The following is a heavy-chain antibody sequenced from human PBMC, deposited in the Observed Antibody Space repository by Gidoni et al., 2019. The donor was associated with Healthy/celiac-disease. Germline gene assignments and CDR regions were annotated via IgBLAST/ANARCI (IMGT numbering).Heavy chain of an antibody. Sequence: EVQLVESGGGLVQPGRSMRLSCTASGFTFGAYAMSWFRQAPGKGLEWVGFIRSKAYGGTTEYAASVKGRFTISRDDSKSIAYLQMNSLKTEDTAVYYCTREGDYYDSSGFPLPHFDYWGQGTLVTVSS. CDR1: GFTFGAYA. CDR3: TREGDYYDSSGFPLPHFDY. D-gene: IGHD3-22*01. V-gene: IGHV3-49*03. CDR2: IRSKAYGGTT. J-gene: IGHJ4*02.